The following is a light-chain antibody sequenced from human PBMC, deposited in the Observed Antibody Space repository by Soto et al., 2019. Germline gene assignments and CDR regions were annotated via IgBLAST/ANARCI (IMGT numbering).Light chain of an antibody. CDR3: QQYNTYPIT. Sequence: DIQLTQSPSSLSASVGDRITITCRASQGINKDLAWVQQKPGKAPKSLIYAASSLQSGVSSRFSGSGFGTEFTLTISTLPPEDFATYYCQQYNTYPITFGQVTRLEI. CDR2: AAS. J-gene: IGKJ5*01. CDR1: QGINKD. V-gene: IGKV1-16*01.